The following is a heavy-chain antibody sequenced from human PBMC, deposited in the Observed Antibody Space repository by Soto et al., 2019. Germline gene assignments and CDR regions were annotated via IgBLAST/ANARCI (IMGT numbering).Heavy chain of an antibody. CDR3: ANGSHSSSWYLGFAY. J-gene: IGHJ4*02. CDR1: GFTVDDYA. Sequence: EVQLVESGGGLVQPGRSLRLSCAASGFTVDDYAMHWVRQAPGNGLEWVSGISWNSGSIGYADSVKGRFTISRDNAKNSPYLQMSSLSAEDTALYYCANGSHSSSWYLGFAYWGQGTLVTVSA. D-gene: IGHD6-13*01. V-gene: IGHV3-9*01. CDR2: ISWNSGSI.